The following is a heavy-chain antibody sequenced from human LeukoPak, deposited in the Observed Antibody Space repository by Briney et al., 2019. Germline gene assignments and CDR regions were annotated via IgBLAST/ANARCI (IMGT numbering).Heavy chain of an antibody. V-gene: IGHV3-30*18. J-gene: IGHJ4*02. CDR1: GFTISSYG. Sequence: PGRSLRLSCAASGFTISSYGMHWVRQAPGKGLEWVAVISYDGSNKYYADSVKGRFTISRDNSKNTLYLQMNSLRAEDTAVDYCAKDLGPSIFGVPSDYWGQGTLVTVSS. D-gene: IGHD3-3*01. CDR2: ISYDGSNK. CDR3: AKDLGPSIFGVPSDY.